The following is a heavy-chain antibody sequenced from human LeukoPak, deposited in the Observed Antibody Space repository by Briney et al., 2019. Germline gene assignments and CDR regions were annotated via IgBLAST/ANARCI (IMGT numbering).Heavy chain of an antibody. V-gene: IGHV3-7*01. CDR3: ARDGTAPGLYFDL. CDR1: GFTFTDFW. Sequence: GGSLRLSCEVSGFTFTDFWMNWVRQAPGKGPEWVASIRQDGSEKTYVDSVKGRFTISRDNTKNSLSLQLNGLRAEDTAVYYCARDGTAPGLYFDLWGQGTLVTVS. CDR2: IRQDGSEK. J-gene: IGHJ4*01. D-gene: IGHD6-13*01.